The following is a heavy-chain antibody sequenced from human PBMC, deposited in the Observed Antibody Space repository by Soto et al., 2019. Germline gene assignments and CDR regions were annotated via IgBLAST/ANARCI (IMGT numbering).Heavy chain of an antibody. Sequence: ASVKVSCKAPGGTFSSYAISWVRQAPGQGLEWMGGIIPIFGTANYAQKFQGRVTITADESTSTAYMELSSLRSEDTAVYYCGRADLGLYDFWSGPGRFEKTDYYYYGMDVWGQGTTVTVSS. CDR3: GRADLGLYDFWSGPGRFEKTDYYYYGMDV. V-gene: IGHV1-69*13. CDR2: IIPIFGTA. CDR1: GGTFSSYA. D-gene: IGHD3-3*01. J-gene: IGHJ6*02.